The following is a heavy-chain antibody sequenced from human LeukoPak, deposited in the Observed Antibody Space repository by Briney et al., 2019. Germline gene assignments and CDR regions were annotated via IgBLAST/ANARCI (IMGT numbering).Heavy chain of an antibody. CDR3: AKGSNYYYDSSGYWAPFDY. CDR1: GFTSSSYA. Sequence: GGSLRFSCAASGFTSSSYAMSWVRQAPGKGLEWVSAISGSGGSTYYADSVKGRFTISRDNSKNTLYLQMNSLKAEDTAVYYCAKGSNYYYDSSGYWAPFDYWGQGTLVTVSS. D-gene: IGHD3-22*01. V-gene: IGHV3-23*01. CDR2: ISGSGGST. J-gene: IGHJ4*02.